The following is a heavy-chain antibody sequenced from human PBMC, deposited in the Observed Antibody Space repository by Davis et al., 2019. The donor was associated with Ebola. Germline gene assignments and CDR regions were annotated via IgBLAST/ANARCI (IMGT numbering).Heavy chain of an antibody. CDR2: TYYRSKWNN. Sequence: SQTPSLTCAISGDSVSSNSVAWNWIRQSPSRGLEWLGRTYYRSKWNNDYAVSVRSRITIKSDTSKNQFSLQLNSVTPEDTAVYYCARGNDYWGQGTLVTVSS. V-gene: IGHV6-1*01. J-gene: IGHJ4*02. CDR1: GDSVSSNSVA. CDR3: ARGNDY.